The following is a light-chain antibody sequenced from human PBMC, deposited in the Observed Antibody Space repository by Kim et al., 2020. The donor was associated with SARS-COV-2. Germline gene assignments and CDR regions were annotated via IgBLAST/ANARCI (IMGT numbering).Light chain of an antibody. CDR2: DAS. J-gene: IGKJ4*01. Sequence: IVMTQSPGTLSVSPGERVTLSCRASQSVTTNLAWYQQKPGQTPSLVIYDASTRATDIPGRFSGSGSGAEFTLTISSLQSEDFALYYCQQYHKWPLTFGEGTKVDIK. V-gene: IGKV3-15*01. CDR3: QQYHKWPLT. CDR1: QSVTTN.